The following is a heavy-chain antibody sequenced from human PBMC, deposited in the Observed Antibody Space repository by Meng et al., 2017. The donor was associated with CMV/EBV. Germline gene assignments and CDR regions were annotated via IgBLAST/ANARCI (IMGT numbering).Heavy chain of an antibody. CDR3: AREEITMVRGVLNYFDY. CDR1: RSISSYY. D-gene: IGHD3-10*01. Sequence: RSISSYYWSWIRQPAGKGLEWIGRIYTSGSTNYNPSLKSRVTMSVDTSKNQFSLKLSSVTAADTAVYYCAREEITMVRGVLNYFDYWGQGTLVTVSS. J-gene: IGHJ4*02. CDR2: IYTSGST. V-gene: IGHV4-4*07.